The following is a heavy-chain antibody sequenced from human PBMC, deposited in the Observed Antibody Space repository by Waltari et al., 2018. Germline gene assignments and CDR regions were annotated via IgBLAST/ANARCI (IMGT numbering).Heavy chain of an antibody. Sequence: EVQLVQSGAEVKKRGESLKSPCTASGYTCSGSWTAWVRQTPGEGLEWLAMIYPDDSDIKSSASFQGQVTISVDKSTNTAYLQWSSLKASDSAMYYCARHIYSSGWYFYFDPWGQGTLVTVSA. CDR1: GYTCSGSW. D-gene: IGHD6-19*01. V-gene: IGHV5-51*01. CDR2: IYPDDSDI. CDR3: ARHIYSSGWYFYFDP. J-gene: IGHJ4*02.